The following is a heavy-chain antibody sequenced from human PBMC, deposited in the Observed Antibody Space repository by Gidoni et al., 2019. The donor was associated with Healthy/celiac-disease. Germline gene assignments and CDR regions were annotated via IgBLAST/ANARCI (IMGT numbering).Heavy chain of an antibody. J-gene: IGHJ6*03. CDR1: GFTFSSYA. Sequence: EVQLLESGGGLVQPGGSLRLSCAASGFTFSSYALRWVRQAPGKGLEWVSAISGSGGSTYYADSVKGRFTISRDNSKNTLYLQMNSLRAEDTAVYYCAKNGFLEWLLRVYYYMDVWGKGTTVTVSS. D-gene: IGHD3-3*01. V-gene: IGHV3-23*01. CDR3: AKNGFLEWLLRVYYYMDV. CDR2: ISGSGGST.